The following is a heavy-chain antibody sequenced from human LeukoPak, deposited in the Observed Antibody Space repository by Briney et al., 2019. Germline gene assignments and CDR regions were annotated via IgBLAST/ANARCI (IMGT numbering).Heavy chain of an antibody. J-gene: IGHJ2*01. CDR2: IKSDGSTT. Sequence: GGSLRLSCAASGFTFSNYWMHWVRHAPGRGLVWVSRIKSDGSTTNYADSVKGRFTISRDKAKNTLYLQMNSLRAEDTAVYYCAKSISYGDYRANWYFDLWGRGTLVTVSS. D-gene: IGHD4-17*01. CDR1: GFTFSNYW. CDR3: AKSISYGDYRANWYFDL. V-gene: IGHV3-74*01.